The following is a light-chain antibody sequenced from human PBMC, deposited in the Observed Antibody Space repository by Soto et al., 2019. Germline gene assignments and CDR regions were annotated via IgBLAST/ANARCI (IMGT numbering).Light chain of an antibody. V-gene: IGKV3-11*01. CDR2: DPF. J-gene: IGKJ4*01. CDR3: QQRSNWPLT. CDR1: QSISRS. Sequence: EIVLTQSPATLSLSPGERATLSCRASQSISRSLAWYQHKPGQAPRLLIYDPFSRATGIPARFSGSGSGTDFTLTISSLEPEDFAVYYCQQRSNWPLTFGGGTKVEIK.